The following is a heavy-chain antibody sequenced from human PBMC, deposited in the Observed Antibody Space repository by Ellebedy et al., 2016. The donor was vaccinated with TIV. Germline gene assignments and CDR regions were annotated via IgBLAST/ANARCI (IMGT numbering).Heavy chain of an antibody. Sequence: SETLSLXXAVSGGSISSGGYSWSWIRQPPGKGLEWIGYIYHSGSTNYNPSLKSRVTISVDTSKNQFSLKLSSVTAADTAVYYCAIQWLVDYWGQGTLVTVSS. CDR2: IYHSGST. V-gene: IGHV4-30-2*01. D-gene: IGHD6-19*01. CDR1: GGSISSGGYS. J-gene: IGHJ4*02. CDR3: AIQWLVDY.